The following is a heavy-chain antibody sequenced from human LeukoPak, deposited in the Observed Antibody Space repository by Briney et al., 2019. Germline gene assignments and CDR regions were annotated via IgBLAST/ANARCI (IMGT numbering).Heavy chain of an antibody. CDR1: GLTFSTSG. J-gene: IGHJ4*02. CDR3: ATETNGRHYDY. Sequence: GGSLRLSCTASGLTFSTSGFNWVRQAPGKGLEWGPSIGSTGSDRYHADSIKGRFTISRENPTNFLYLQMNSRMAEDTAVYYCATETNGRHYDYWGQGTLLTVSS. CDR2: IGSTGSDR. V-gene: IGHV3-21*06. D-gene: IGHD1-14*01.